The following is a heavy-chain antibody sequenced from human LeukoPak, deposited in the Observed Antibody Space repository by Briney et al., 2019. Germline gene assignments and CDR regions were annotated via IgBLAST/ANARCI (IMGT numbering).Heavy chain of an antibody. CDR1: GFIFSNYG. J-gene: IGHJ4*02. CDR2: IASKTDGGTT. V-gene: IGHV3-15*04. Sequence: PGGSLRLSCAASGFIFSNYGMIWVRQTPGKGLEWVGRIASKTDGGTTDYAAPVKGRFTISRDDSKNTLFLQMNSLKTEDTAVYYCTTGIRGDCGQGTLVTVSS. CDR3: TTGIRGD.